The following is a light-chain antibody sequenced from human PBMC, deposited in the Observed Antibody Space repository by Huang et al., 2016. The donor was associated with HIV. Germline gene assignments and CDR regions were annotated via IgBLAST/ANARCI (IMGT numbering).Light chain of an antibody. Sequence: EIVLKQSPATLSLSPGERATLTCRASQSVTKYLSCYQQKHGQDPKLLIDDASNMSTCSPASFSRSWSETDFTLTISSLEPEDFAIYYCQQRSNWPPITFGPGTKVDIK. CDR3: QQRSNWPPIT. CDR1: QSVTKY. V-gene: IGKV3-11*01. J-gene: IGKJ3*01. CDR2: DAS.